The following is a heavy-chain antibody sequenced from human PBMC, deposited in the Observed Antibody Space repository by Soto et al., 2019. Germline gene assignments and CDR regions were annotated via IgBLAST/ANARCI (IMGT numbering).Heavy chain of an antibody. D-gene: IGHD2-15*01. CDR3: AGLGRYCSGGSCYFSVPGYFDL. Sequence: GGSHRLSCAASGCNFSSYSMNWVRQKPGKGLEWVSSISSSSSYIYYADSVKGRFTISRHNSKNTLYLQMNSLRAEDTAVYYCAGLGRYCSGGSCYFSVPGYFDLWGRGTLVTVSS. CDR1: GCNFSSYS. CDR2: ISSSSSYI. V-gene: IGHV3-21*04. J-gene: IGHJ2*01.